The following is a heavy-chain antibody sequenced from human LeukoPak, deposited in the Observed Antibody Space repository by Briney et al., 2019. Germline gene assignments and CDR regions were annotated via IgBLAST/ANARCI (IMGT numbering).Heavy chain of an antibody. CDR3: VMSYGDYVNAFDI. D-gene: IGHD4-17*01. V-gene: IGHV4-4*02. J-gene: IGHJ3*02. CDR1: GGSISSSNW. Sequence: SETLSLTCAVSGGSISSSNWWSWVRQPPGKGLEWIGEIYHSGSTNYNPSLKSRVTISVDKSKNQFSLKLSSVTAADMAVYYCVMSYGDYVNAFDIWGQGTMVTVSS. CDR2: IYHSGST.